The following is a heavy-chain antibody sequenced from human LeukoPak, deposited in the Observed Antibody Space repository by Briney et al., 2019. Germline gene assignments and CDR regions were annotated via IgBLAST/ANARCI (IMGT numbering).Heavy chain of an antibody. Sequence: ASVKVSCKASGYTFTGYYMHWVRQAPGQGLEWMGWINPNSGGTNYAQKFQGRVTMTRDTSISTACMELSRLRSDDTAVYYCARERTTYYYDSSGYSNDAFDIWGQGTMVTASS. CDR2: INPNSGGT. CDR1: GYTFTGYY. D-gene: IGHD3-22*01. CDR3: ARERTTYYYDSSGYSNDAFDI. V-gene: IGHV1-2*02. J-gene: IGHJ3*02.